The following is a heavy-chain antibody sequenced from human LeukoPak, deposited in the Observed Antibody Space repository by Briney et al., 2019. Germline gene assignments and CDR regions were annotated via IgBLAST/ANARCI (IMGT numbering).Heavy chain of an antibody. CDR1: GFTFTSYG. J-gene: IGHJ4*02. CDR2: ITGSGGST. V-gene: IGHV3-23*01. Sequence: GGSLRLSCAASGFTFTSYGMSWVRQAPGKGLEWVSTITGSGGSTYYADSVKGRFTISRDNSKNTLFLQMNSLRAEDTAIYYCAKLKGSSSYGAGDYWGQGTLVTVSS. CDR3: AKLKGSSSYGAGDY. D-gene: IGHD6-6*01.